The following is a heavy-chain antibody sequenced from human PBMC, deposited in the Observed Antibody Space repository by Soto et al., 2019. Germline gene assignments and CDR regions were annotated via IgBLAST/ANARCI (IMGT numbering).Heavy chain of an antibody. CDR2: ISGNGGST. CDR3: AKAYGDFNFQH. Sequence: PGGSLRLSCAASGFTFSNYAMTWVRQAPGKGLERVSSISGNGGSTYYADSVKGRFTISRDNPKNTLYLQMNSLRAEDTAVFYCAKAYGDFNFQHWGQGALVTVSS. D-gene: IGHD4-17*01. CDR1: GFTFSNYA. V-gene: IGHV3-23*01. J-gene: IGHJ1*01.